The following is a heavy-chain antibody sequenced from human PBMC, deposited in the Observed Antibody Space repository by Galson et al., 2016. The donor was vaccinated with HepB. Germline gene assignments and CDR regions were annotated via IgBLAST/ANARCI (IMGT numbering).Heavy chain of an antibody. CDR1: GGSITSSDNF. D-gene: IGHD3-3*01. J-gene: IGHJ6*02. CDR3: ARHVRPTNDFWSGHLMHPYYYGLEV. CDR2: ISYGGST. V-gene: IGHV4-39*01. Sequence: SETLSLTCTVSGGSITSSDNFWVWVRQPPGKGLEWIGSISYGGSTYYNPSLESRVTIFVDTSKKQFSLQLTSVTAADTAVYSCARHVRPTNDFWSGHLMHPYYYGLEVWGRGTTVIVSS.